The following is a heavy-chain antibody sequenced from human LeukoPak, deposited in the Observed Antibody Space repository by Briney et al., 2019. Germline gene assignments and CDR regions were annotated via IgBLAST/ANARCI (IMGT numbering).Heavy chain of an antibody. J-gene: IGHJ4*02. D-gene: IGHD5-12*01. V-gene: IGHV4-4*07. CDR3: ARGGLSSRPFDY. Sequence: SETLSLTCTVSGXSIDSYYWSWFRQPAGKGLEWIGRIYTTGSTNYNPSLKSRVTMSVDTSKNQYSLKLSSVTAADTAVYYCARGGLSSRPFDYWGQGTLVTVSS. CDR2: IYTTGST. CDR1: GXSIDSYY.